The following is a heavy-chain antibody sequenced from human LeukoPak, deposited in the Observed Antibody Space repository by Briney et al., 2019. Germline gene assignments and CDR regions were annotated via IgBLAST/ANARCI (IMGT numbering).Heavy chain of an antibody. D-gene: IGHD3-10*01. CDR1: GFTFSSYA. J-gene: IGHJ6*04. Sequence: GGSLRLSCAASGFTFSSYAMHWVRQAPGKGLEWVAVISYDGSNKYYADSVEGRFTISRDNSKNTLYLQMNSLRAEDTAVYYCARASTFRFREPLSYGMDVWGKGTTVTVSS. V-gene: IGHV3-30*04. CDR2: ISYDGSNK. CDR3: ARASTFRFREPLSYGMDV.